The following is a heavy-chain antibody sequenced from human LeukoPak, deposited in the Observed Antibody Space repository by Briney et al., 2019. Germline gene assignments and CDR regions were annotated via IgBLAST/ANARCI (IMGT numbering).Heavy chain of an antibody. CDR2: INPDGSTT. D-gene: IGHD2-15*01. Sequence: PGGSLRLSCAASGFIFSSYWVHWVRQVPGKGLVWVSRINPDGSTTSYADSVKGRFTISRDNAKNTLYLQMNSLRAEDTAVYYCATDGVVVATRADCWGQGTLVTVSS. V-gene: IGHV3-74*01. CDR3: ATDGVVVATRADC. CDR1: GFIFSSYW. J-gene: IGHJ4*02.